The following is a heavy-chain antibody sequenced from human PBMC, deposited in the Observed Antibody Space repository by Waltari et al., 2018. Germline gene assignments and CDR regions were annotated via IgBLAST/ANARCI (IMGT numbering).Heavy chain of an antibody. J-gene: IGHJ5*02. CDR3: AREGGAARVAGFDP. CDR2: INPNSGGT. Sequence: QVQLVQSGAEVKKPGASVKGSCQASGYTFTGYDMHWGRQAPGQGLEWMGWINPNSGGTNYAQKFQGRVTMTRDTSISTAYMELSRLRSDDTAVYYCAREGGAARVAGFDPWGQGTLVTVSS. V-gene: IGHV1-2*02. D-gene: IGHD2-15*01. CDR1: GYTFTGYD.